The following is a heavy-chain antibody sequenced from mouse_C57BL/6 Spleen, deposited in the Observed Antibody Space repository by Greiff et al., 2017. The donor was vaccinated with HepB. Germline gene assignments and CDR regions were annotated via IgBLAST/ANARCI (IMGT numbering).Heavy chain of an antibody. V-gene: IGHV1-22*01. CDR2: INPNNGGT. CDR1: GYTFTDYN. CDR3: ASYDGYPYYFDY. Sequence: EVQGVESGPELVKPGASVKMSCKASGYTFTDYNMHWVKQSHGKSLEWIGYINPNNGGTSYNQKFKGKATLTVNKSSSTAYMELRSLTSEDSAVYYCASYDGYPYYFDYWGQGTTLTVSS. D-gene: IGHD2-3*01. J-gene: IGHJ2*01.